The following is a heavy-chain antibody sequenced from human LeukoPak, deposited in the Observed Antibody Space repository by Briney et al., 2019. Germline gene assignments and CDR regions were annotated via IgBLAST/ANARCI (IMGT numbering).Heavy chain of an antibody. CDR2: IYHSGST. CDR3: ARDRLGEFDY. J-gene: IGHJ4*02. V-gene: IGHV4-30-2*01. Sequence: SQTLSLTCAVSGGSISSGGYSWSWIRQPPGKGLEWIGYIYHSGSTYYNPSLKSRVTISVDRSKNQFSLKLSSVTAADTAVYYCARDRLGEFDYWGQGTLVTVSS. CDR1: GGSISSGGYS. D-gene: IGHD3-10*01.